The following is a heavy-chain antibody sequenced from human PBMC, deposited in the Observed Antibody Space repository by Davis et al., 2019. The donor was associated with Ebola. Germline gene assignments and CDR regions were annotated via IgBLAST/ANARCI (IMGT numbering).Heavy chain of an antibody. J-gene: IGHJ6*02. V-gene: IGHV1-69*04. CDR3: ARSYYDFWSGYLDTDYGMDV. D-gene: IGHD3-3*01. CDR1: GGTFSSYA. CDR2: IIPILGIA. Sequence: SVKVSCKASGGTFSSYAISWVRQAPGQGLEWMGRIIPILGIANYAQKFQGRVTITADKSTSTAYMELSSLRSEDSAVYYCARSYYDFWSGYLDTDYGMDVWGQGTTVTVSS.